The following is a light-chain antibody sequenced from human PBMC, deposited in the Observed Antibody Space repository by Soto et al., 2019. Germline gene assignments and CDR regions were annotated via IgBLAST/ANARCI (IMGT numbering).Light chain of an antibody. CDR1: QDISNY. Sequence: DIRMTQSPSSLSASVRDRVTITCQASQDISNYLNWYQQKPGKAPKLLIYDASNLETGVPSRFSGSGSGTDFTFTISSLQPEDTATYYCQQYDNLPITFGQGNDWRL. J-gene: IGKJ5*01. V-gene: IGKV1-33*01. CDR3: QQYDNLPIT. CDR2: DAS.